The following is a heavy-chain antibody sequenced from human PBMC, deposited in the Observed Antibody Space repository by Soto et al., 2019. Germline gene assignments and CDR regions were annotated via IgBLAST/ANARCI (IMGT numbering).Heavy chain of an antibody. CDR3: AFSRWYLLTNWFDP. D-gene: IGHD6-13*01. V-gene: IGHV1-3*01. CDR1: GYTFTSYA. Sequence: GASVKVSCKASGYTFTSYAMHWVRQAPGQRLEWMGWINAGNGNTKYSQKFQGRVTITRDTSASTAYMELSSLRSEDTAVYYCAFSRWYLLTNWFDPWGQGTLVTVSS. J-gene: IGHJ5*02. CDR2: INAGNGNT.